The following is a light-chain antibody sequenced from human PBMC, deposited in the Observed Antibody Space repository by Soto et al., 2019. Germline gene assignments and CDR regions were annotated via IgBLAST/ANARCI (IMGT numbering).Light chain of an antibody. CDR3: QQSQSYPVA. CDR2: RAS. J-gene: IGKJ1*01. Sequence: DIQMTQSPSALSASVGDRVTITCRASQSISSWLAWYQQKPGKAPKPLIYRASRLESGVPSRFSGSGSGTEFTLTISSLQPDEFATYFCQQSQSYPVAFGQGTKVEIK. V-gene: IGKV1-5*03. CDR1: QSISSW.